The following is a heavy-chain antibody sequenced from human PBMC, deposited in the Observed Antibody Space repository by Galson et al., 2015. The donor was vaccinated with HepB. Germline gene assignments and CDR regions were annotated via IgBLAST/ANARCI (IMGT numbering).Heavy chain of an antibody. Sequence: SVKVSCKASGVTFRSNGFCWVRQAPGHGLEWMGGIIPIFDLPNYAQKFKGRLTITADERTTTVHMELSRLTSEDTGVYFCARAPLMHSSGWDNWFDPWGQGTLVTVSS. V-gene: IGHV1-69*13. CDR1: GVTFRSNG. CDR2: IIPIFDLP. CDR3: ARAPLMHSSGWDNWFDP. D-gene: IGHD6-19*01. J-gene: IGHJ5*02.